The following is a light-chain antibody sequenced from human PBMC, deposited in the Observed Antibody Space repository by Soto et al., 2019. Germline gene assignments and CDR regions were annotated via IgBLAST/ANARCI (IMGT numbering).Light chain of an antibody. J-gene: IGKJ1*01. CDR2: AAS. CDR1: ESVAGN. Sequence: EIVMTQSPATLSASPGETATLSCRASESVAGNLAWFQQKPGQAPRLLIYAASRRATGTPARFSGSGSGTEFTLTISSLQSEDFAVYYCQQYNIWRTFGQGTKVEI. CDR3: QQYNIWRT. V-gene: IGKV3-15*01.